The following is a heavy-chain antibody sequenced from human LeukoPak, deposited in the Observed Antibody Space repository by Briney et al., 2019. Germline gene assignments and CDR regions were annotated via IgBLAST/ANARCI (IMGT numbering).Heavy chain of an antibody. D-gene: IGHD6-13*01. Sequence: SETLSLTCTVSGGSISSYYWSWIRQPPGKGLEWIGYIYYNGSTNYNPSLKSRVTISVDTSKNQFSLKLSSVTAADTAVYYCARLSGDSSSWYDLFFDYWGQGTLVTVSS. CDR1: GGSISSYY. CDR3: ARLSGDSSSWYDLFFDY. J-gene: IGHJ4*02. V-gene: IGHV4-59*01. CDR2: IYYNGST.